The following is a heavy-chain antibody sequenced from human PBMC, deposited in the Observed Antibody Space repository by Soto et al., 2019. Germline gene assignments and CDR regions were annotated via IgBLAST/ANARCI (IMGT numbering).Heavy chain of an antibody. CDR3: TTSFLITFGGVIVLRDFCFDH. D-gene: IGHD3-16*02. J-gene: IGHJ5*02. V-gene: IGHV3-15*01. Sequence: GGSLRLSCAASGFTFSNAWMSWVRQAPGKGLEWVGRIKSKTDGGTTDYAAPVKGRFTISRDDSKNTLYLQMNSLKTEDTAVYYCTTSFLITFGGVIVLRDFCFDHWGDRTLVPAS. CDR2: IKSKTDGGTT. CDR1: GFTFSNAW.